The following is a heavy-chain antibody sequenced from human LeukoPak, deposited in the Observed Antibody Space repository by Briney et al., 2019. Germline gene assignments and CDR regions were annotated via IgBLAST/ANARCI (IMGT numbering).Heavy chain of an antibody. CDR2: ISSTSTFL. CDR3: TRGGYSSSWYPPFEY. V-gene: IGHV3-21*06. D-gene: IGHD6-13*01. Sequence: PGGSLRLSCGASGFNFNTYSMTWVRQAPGKGLEWVSSISSTSTFLYYADSVKGRFTVSRDNADHTVFLQLTSLRAEDTAVYYYTRGGYSSSWYPPFEYWGQGTQVTVSS. J-gene: IGHJ4*02. CDR1: GFNFNTYS.